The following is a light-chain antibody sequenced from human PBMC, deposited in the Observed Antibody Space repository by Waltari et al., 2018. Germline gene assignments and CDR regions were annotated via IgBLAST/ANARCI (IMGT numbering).Light chain of an antibody. CDR2: WAS. CDR3: QQYYSSPYT. J-gene: IGKJ2*01. CDR1: PTVLYNSNNRNY. V-gene: IGKV4-1*01. Sequence: DFVMTQSPASLALSLGERATIHCKTSPTVLYNSNNRNYLTWYQQKPGQPPKLLFYWASTRKSGVPDRFSASGSGTDFTLTISRLQPEDVAIYYCQQYYSSPYTFGQGTRLEIK.